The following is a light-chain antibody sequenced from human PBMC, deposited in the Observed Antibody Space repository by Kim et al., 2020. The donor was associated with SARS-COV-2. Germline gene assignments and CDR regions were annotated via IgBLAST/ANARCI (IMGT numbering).Light chain of an antibody. Sequence: SYELTQPPSVSVSPGQTASITCSGDKLGDKYACWYQQKPGQSPVLVIYQNSKRPPGIPKRFLGSNSGNTPTLTIIGTQAMVKVDYFCRPWDGATLVFGGG. CDR1: KLGDKY. V-gene: IGLV3-1*01. J-gene: IGLJ2*01. CDR3: RPWDGATLV. CDR2: QNS.